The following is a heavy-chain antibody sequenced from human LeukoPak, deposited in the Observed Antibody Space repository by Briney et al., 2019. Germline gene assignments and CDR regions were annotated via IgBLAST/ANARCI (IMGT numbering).Heavy chain of an antibody. CDR1: GFTFGDYA. CDR2: IYSGGST. J-gene: IGHJ4*02. D-gene: IGHD3-16*02. V-gene: IGHV3-53*01. CDR3: ARVHYDYVWGSYRHFDY. Sequence: GGSLRLSCTASGFTFGDYAMTWVRQAPGKGLEWVSVIYSGGSTYYADSVKGRFTISRDNSKNTLYLQMNSLRAEDTAVYYCARVHYDYVWGSYRHFDYWGQGTLVTVSS.